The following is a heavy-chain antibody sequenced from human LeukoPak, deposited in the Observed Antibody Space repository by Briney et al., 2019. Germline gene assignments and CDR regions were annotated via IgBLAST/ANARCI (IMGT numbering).Heavy chain of an antibody. CDR1: GFTFSSYG. CDR2: ISFDGSNK. Sequence: PGGSLRLSCAPSGFTFSSYGMHWVRQAPGKGLEWVAVISFDGSNKYYADSVKGRFTISRDNSKNTLYLQMNSLRAEDTAVYYCARTYWSGYYDRSYYFDYWGQGTLVTVSS. D-gene: IGHD3-3*01. V-gene: IGHV3-30*03. J-gene: IGHJ4*02. CDR3: ARTYWSGYYDRSYYFDY.